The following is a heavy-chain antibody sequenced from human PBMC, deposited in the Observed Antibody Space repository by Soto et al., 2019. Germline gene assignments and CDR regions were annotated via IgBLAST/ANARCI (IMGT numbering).Heavy chain of an antibody. CDR2: ISVYDGNT. CDR3: ARGAGDCSSTSCYKWLYYYYYMDV. CDR1: GYTFTSYG. D-gene: IGHD2-2*02. V-gene: IGHV1-18*01. Sequence: QVQLVQSGAEVQKPGASVKVSCKTSGYTFTSYGISWVRQAPGQGLEWMGWISVYDGNTNFAQKFQGRVTMTTDTSMSTVYMELRSLRSDDTAVYYCARGAGDCSSTSCYKWLYYYYYMDVWGRGTTVTVSS. J-gene: IGHJ6*03.